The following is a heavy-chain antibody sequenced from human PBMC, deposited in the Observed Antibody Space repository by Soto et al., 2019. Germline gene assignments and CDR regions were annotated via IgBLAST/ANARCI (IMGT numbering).Heavy chain of an antibody. CDR2: IYYSGST. V-gene: IGHV4-39*01. J-gene: IGHJ5*02. Sequence: PSETLSLTCTVSGGSIRSSSYYWGWIRQPPGKGLEWIGSIYYSGSTYYNPSLKSRVTISVDTSKNQFSLKLSSVTAADTAVYYCARKAYCGGDCYPADWFDPWGQGTLVTVSS. CDR3: ARKAYCGGDCYPADWFDP. CDR1: GGSIRSSSYY. D-gene: IGHD2-21*01.